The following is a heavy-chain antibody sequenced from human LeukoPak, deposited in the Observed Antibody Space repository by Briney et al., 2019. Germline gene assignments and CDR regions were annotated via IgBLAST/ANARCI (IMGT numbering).Heavy chain of an antibody. CDR2: IYTSGRT. D-gene: IGHD4-17*01. V-gene: IGHV4-4*07. Sequence: SETLSLTCTVSGGXISSYYWNWIRQPAGKGREWIGHIYTSGRTNYNTSIKSRVNMSADTSKNPLSLKLSSVTAADTVVYYCARDRPLATVTTVDTYGFDPWGQGTLVTVSS. CDR3: ARDRPLATVTTVDTYGFDP. J-gene: IGHJ5*02. CDR1: GGXISSYY.